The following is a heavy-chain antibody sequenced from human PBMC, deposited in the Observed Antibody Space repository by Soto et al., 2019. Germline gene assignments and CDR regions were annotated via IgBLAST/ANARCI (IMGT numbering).Heavy chain of an antibody. J-gene: IGHJ4*02. V-gene: IGHV3-23*01. CDR1: GFTFSSYA. CDR3: AKDWGIWFGEWGLGY. CDR2: ISGSGGST. Sequence: VGSLRLSCAASGFTFSSYAMSWVRQAPGKGLEWVSAISGSGGSTYYADSVKGRFTISRDNSKNTLYLQMNSLRAEDTAVYYCAKDWGIWFGEWGLGYWGQGTLVTVSS. D-gene: IGHD3-10*01.